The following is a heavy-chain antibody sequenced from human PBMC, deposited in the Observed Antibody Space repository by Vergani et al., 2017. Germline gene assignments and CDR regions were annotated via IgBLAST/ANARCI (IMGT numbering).Heavy chain of an antibody. J-gene: IGHJ6*02. CDR3: AKNPGISTTRHYYAMDV. V-gene: IGHV3-11*04. CDR1: GFKFIDHY. Sequence: LEESGGGSVKPGGSLRLSCAASGFKFIDHYMSLIRQAPGKGLEWVSHISPGASTVSYTDSVTGRFTVSRDNDNNSLTLDMTTLRVEDTAVYYCAKNPGISTTRHYYAMDVWGQGTTVTVSS. D-gene: IGHD1-1*01. CDR2: ISPGASTV.